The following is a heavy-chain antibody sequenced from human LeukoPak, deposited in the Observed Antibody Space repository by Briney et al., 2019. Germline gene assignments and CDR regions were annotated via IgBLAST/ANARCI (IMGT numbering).Heavy chain of an antibody. V-gene: IGHV1-2*02. J-gene: IGHJ4*02. Sequence: GASVTVSCKASVYTLTGYYMHWLRQAPGQGLEWMGWINPNSGDTNYAQKFQGRVTMTRDTSISTAYMELSRLTSDDTAVYYCAKNPYEYYFDYWGQGTLVTVSS. CDR3: AKNPYEYYFDY. CDR1: VYTLTGYY. D-gene: IGHD5-12*01. CDR2: INPNSGDT.